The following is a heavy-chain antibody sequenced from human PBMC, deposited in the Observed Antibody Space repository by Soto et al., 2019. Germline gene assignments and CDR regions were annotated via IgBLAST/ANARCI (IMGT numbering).Heavy chain of an antibody. CDR1: GGTFRSYA. D-gene: IGHD2-2*01. CDR3: ARSQGSSTSLEIYYYYYYGMDV. V-gene: IGHV1-69*01. J-gene: IGHJ6*02. Sequence: QVQLVQSGAEVKKPGSSVKVSCKASGGTFRSYAISWVRQAPGQGLEWMGGIIPISDTTNYAQKFQGRVTITADESTSTAYMELSSQRSEDTAVYYCARSQGSSTSLEIYYYYYYGMDVWGQGTTVTVSS. CDR2: IIPISDTT.